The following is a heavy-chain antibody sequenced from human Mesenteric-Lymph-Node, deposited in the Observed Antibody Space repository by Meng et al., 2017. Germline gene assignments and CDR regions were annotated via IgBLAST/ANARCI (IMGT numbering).Heavy chain of an antibody. CDR3: ARGTIAVAPYGMDV. V-gene: IGHV1-18*01. D-gene: IGHD6-19*01. CDR2: ISAYNGNT. CDR1: GYTFTSYG. J-gene: IGHJ6*02. Sequence: ASVKVSCKASGYTFTSYGISWVRQAPGQGLEWMGWISAYNGNTNYAQKLQGRVTMTRNTSISTAYMELSSLRSEDTAVYYCARGTIAVAPYGMDVWGQGTTVTVSS.